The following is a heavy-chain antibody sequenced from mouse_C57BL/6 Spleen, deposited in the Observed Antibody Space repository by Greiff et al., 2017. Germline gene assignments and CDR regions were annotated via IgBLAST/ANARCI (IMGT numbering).Heavy chain of an antibody. Sequence: EVQLVESGEGLVKPGGSLKLSCAASGFTFSSYAMSWVRQTPEKRLEWVAYISSGGDYIYYADTVKGRFTISRDNARNTLYLQMSSLKSEDTAMYYCTRDTQYYGSSYGYFDVWGTGTTGTVSS. CDR2: ISSGGDYI. D-gene: IGHD1-1*01. V-gene: IGHV5-9-1*02. J-gene: IGHJ1*03. CDR3: TRDTQYYGSSYGYFDV. CDR1: GFTFSSYA.